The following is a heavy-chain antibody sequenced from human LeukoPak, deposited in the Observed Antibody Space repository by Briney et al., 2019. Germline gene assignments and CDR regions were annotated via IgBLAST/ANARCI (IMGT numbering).Heavy chain of an antibody. CDR2: INPSGGST. CDR3: ARGCVGSTSCYTGSWFDP. D-gene: IGHD2-2*02. V-gene: IGHV1-46*01. J-gene: IGHJ5*02. CDR1: GYTFTSYY. Sequence: GASVKVSCNASGYTFTSYYMHWVRQAPGQGLEWMGIINPSGGSTSYAQKFQGRVTMTRDTSTSTVYMELSSLRSEDTAVYYCARGCVGSTSCYTGSWFDPWGQGTLVTVSS.